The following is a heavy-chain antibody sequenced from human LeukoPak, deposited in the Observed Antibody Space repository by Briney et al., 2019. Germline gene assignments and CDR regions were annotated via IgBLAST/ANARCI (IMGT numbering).Heavy chain of an antibody. Sequence: PSETLSLTCAVYGGSFSGYYWSWIRQPPGKGLEWIGYIYYSGSTNYNPSLKSRVTISVDTSKNQFSLKLSSVTAADTAVYYCARDAQPTYYYGSGSYYKGSNWFDPWGQGTLVTVSS. CDR3: ARDAQPTYYYGSGSYYKGSNWFDP. V-gene: IGHV4-59*01. D-gene: IGHD3-10*01. CDR2: IYYSGST. J-gene: IGHJ5*02. CDR1: GGSFSGYY.